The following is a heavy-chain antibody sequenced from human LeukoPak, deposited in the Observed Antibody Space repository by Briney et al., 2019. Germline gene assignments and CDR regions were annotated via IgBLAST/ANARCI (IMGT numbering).Heavy chain of an antibody. CDR3: AKDLHYGSADY. V-gene: IGHV3-64*01. CDR1: GFTFSSYA. CDR2: ISSNGGST. Sequence: GGSLRLSCAASGFTFSSYAMHWVRQAPGKGLEYVSAISSNGGSTYYANSVKGRFTISRDNAQNALYLQMNSLRAEDTAVYYCAKDLHYGSADYWGQGTLVTVSS. J-gene: IGHJ4*02. D-gene: IGHD3-10*01.